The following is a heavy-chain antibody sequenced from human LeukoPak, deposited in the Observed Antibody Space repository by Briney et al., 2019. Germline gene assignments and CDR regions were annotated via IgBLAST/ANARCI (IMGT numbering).Heavy chain of an antibody. CDR2: LYSEGGRT. CDR1: GFIFRNDW. V-gene: IGHV3-74*01. D-gene: IGHD3-16*01. CDR3: SRGLGRPVDS. Sequence: HSGGSLRLSCVGSGFIFRNDWMHWVRQAPGKGLVWVSRLYSEGGRTYYADSVKGRFTISRDNAKNTLYLQMNSLTVEDTAVYYCSRGLGRPVDSWGQGTLVTVSS. J-gene: IGHJ4*02.